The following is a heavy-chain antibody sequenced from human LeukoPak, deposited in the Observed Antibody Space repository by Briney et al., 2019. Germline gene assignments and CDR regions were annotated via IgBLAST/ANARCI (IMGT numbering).Heavy chain of an antibody. CDR3: ARLTGSYLDY. Sequence: PGGSLRLSCAASGFTFSSNGMHWVRQAPGKGLEWVALIWYDGSKTYYADSVKGRFTISRDNSKNILYLQMNSLRVEDTAVYYCARLTGSYLDYWGQGTVVTVSS. CDR1: GFTFSSNG. D-gene: IGHD7-27*01. CDR2: IWYDGSKT. V-gene: IGHV3-33*08. J-gene: IGHJ4*02.